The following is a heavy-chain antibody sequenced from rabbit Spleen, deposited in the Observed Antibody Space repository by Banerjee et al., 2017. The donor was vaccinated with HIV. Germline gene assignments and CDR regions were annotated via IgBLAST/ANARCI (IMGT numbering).Heavy chain of an antibody. CDR1: GVSFSSSSY. D-gene: IGHD8-1*01. J-gene: IGHJ4*01. CDR2: IYTNSAVT. V-gene: IGHV1S40*01. Sequence: QSLEESGGDLGKPGASLTLTCTASGVSFSSSSYMCWVRQAPGKGLEWIACIYTNSAVTYYASWAKGRFTISKPSSTTVTLQMTSLTAADTATYFCARGGGSSNWLFNLWGPGTLVTVS. CDR3: ARGGGSSNWLFNL.